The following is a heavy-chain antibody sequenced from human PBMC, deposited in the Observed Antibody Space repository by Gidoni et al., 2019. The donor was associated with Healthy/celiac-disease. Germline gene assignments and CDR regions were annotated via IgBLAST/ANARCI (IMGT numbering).Heavy chain of an antibody. CDR3: ARRKDIVVVPAAQEWFDP. CDR2: IIPIFGTA. J-gene: IGHJ5*02. V-gene: IGHV1-69*01. D-gene: IGHD2-2*01. Sequence: QVQLVQSGAEVKKPGSSVKVSCKASGGTFSSYALSWVRQAPGQGLEWMGGIIPIFGTANYAQKFQGRVTITADESTSTAYMELSSLRSEDTAVYYCARRKDIVVVPAAQEWFDPWGQGTLVTVSS. CDR1: GGTFSSYA.